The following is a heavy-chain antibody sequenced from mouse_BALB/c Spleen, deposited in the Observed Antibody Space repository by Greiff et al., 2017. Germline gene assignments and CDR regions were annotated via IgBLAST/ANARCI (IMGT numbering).Heavy chain of an antibody. Sequence: VQLQQPGAELVKPGASVKLSCKASGYTFTSYWMHWVKQRPGQGLEWIGEINPSNGRTNYNEKFKSKATLTVDKSSSTAYMQLSSLTSEDSAVSNSAIITTAMDYWGQGTSVTVAS. CDR2: INPSNGRT. V-gene: IGHV1S81*02. CDR1: GYTFTSYW. CDR3: AIITTAMDY. D-gene: IGHD2-4*01. J-gene: IGHJ4*01.